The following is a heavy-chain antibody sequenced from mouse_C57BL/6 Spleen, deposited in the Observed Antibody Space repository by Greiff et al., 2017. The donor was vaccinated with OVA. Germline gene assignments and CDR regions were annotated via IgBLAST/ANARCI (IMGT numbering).Heavy chain of an antibody. CDR3: ARSLATVVATRYAMDY. J-gene: IGHJ4*01. V-gene: IGHV1-52*01. CDR1: GYTFTSYW. Sequence: QVQLQQPGAELVRPGSSVKLSCKASGYTFTSYWMHWVKQRPIQGLEWIGNIDPSDSETNYNQKFKDKATLTVDKSSSTAYMQLSSLTSEDAAVYYCARSLATVVATRYAMDYWGQGTSVTVSS. D-gene: IGHD1-1*01. CDR2: IDPSDSET.